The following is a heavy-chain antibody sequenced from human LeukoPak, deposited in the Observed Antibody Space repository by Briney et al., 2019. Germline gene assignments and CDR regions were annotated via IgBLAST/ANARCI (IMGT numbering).Heavy chain of an antibody. V-gene: IGHV3-30*02. D-gene: IGHD4-17*01. J-gene: IGHJ4*02. CDR3: AKFVGDYTDY. CDR2: IRYDGSNK. CDR1: GFTFSGYG. Sequence: PGGSLRLSCAASGFTFSGYGMHWVRQAPGKGLEWVAFIRYDGSNKYYADSVKGRFTISRDNSKNTLYLQMNSLRAEDTAVYYCAKFVGDYTDYWGQGTLVTVSS.